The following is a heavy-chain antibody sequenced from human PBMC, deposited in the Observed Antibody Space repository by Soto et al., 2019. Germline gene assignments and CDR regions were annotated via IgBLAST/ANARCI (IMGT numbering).Heavy chain of an antibody. CDR3: ARDSRVKNDFDS. D-gene: IGHD6-13*01. CDR2: INPNSGGT. V-gene: IGHV1-2*02. CDR1: GYTVTGYY. Sequence: QVQLVQSGAEVKKPGASVNVSCKASGYTVTGYYMHCVRQAHGQGLEWMGWINPNSGGTNYAQKFKGRVTMTRDTYISTDYMELGRLSSDDRDVYYCARDSRVKNDFDSWGQGTMVTVSS. J-gene: IGHJ3*02.